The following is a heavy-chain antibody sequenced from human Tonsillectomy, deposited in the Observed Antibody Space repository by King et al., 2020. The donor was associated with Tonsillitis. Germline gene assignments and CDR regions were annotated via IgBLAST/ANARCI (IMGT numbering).Heavy chain of an antibody. Sequence: VQLVESGGGLVKPGGSLRLSCAASGFTFSDYYMSWIRQAPGKGLEWVSYISSSGSTIYYADSVKGRFTISRDNAKNSLYLQMNSLRAEDTAVYYCAREAQQYRYCSGGSCYTTRAWFDPWGQGTLVTVSS. CDR2: ISSSGSTI. D-gene: IGHD2-15*01. V-gene: IGHV3-11*01. CDR3: AREAQQYRYCSGGSCYTTRAWFDP. J-gene: IGHJ5*02. CDR1: GFTFSDYY.